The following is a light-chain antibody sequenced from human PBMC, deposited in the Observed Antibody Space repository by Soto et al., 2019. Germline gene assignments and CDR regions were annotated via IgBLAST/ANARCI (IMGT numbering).Light chain of an antibody. V-gene: IGLV1-51*01. CDR1: NTNIGNHF. Sequence: QCVLTQPPSLSAAPGQTVTISCSRSNTNIGNHFVSWYQQLPGTAPRLLIYDNDKRPSGIPDRFSGSKSGTSASLDITGLQTGDEADYYCATWDSRLSSTVFGGGTQLTVI. CDR2: DND. J-gene: IGLJ7*01. CDR3: ATWDSRLSSTV.